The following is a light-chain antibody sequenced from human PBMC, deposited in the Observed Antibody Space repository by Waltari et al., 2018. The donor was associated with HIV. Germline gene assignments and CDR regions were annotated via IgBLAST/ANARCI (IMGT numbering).Light chain of an antibody. CDR1: TNDVGRYEY. Sequence: QSALTQPASVSGSPGQSITISCTGTTNDVGRYEYVSWYQPHPGKAPQLLIYDVTYRPSGVSTRFSGSKSGNTASLTVSGLQAEDEADYYCNSYTSTDRWVFGGGTKLTVL. J-gene: IGLJ3*02. CDR3: NSYTSTDRWV. CDR2: DVT. V-gene: IGLV2-14*03.